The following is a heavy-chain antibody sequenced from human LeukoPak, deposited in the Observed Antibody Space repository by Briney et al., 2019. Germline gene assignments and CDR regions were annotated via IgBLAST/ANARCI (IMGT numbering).Heavy chain of an antibody. Sequence: GGSLRLSCVASGFSFGNYAMSWVRQAPGKGLEWVSAISNSGDNTYYAESVKGRFTISRDNSKSTLYLQMNSLEAEDTAVYYCAKSRGSGTYYKGNDYWGQGTLVTVSS. D-gene: IGHD3-10*01. J-gene: IGHJ4*02. CDR3: AKSRGSGTYYKGNDY. CDR1: GFSFGNYA. V-gene: IGHV3-23*01. CDR2: ISNSGDNT.